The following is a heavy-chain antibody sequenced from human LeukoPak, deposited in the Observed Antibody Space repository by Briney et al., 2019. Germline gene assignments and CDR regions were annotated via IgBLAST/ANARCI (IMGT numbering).Heavy chain of an antibody. CDR3: ARAPSGVSFDY. CDR2: VYYSGST. V-gene: IGHV4-39*07. J-gene: IGHJ4*02. Sequence: SKTLSLTCTVSGGTISTSSYYFAWIRQPPGKGLEWIGSVYYSGSTYYHPSLKSRVTISIDTSKNQFSLNLNSVTAADTAVYYCARAPSGVSFDYWGQGTLVTVSS. D-gene: IGHD1-26*01. CDR1: GGTISTSSYY.